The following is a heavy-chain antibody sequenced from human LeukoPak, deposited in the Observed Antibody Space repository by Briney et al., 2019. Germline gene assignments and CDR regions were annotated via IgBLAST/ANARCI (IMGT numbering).Heavy chain of an antibody. CDR3: ARIRRYYGSGSFPNTLYFDY. CDR2: INPNSGGT. V-gene: IGHV1-2*02. Sequence: ASVKVSCKASGYTFTGYYMHWVRQAPGQGLEWMGWINPNSGGTNYAQKFQGRVTMTRDTSISTAYMELSRLRSDDTAVYHCARIRRYYGSGSFPNTLYFDYWGQGTLVTVSS. D-gene: IGHD3-10*01. CDR1: GYTFTGYY. J-gene: IGHJ4*02.